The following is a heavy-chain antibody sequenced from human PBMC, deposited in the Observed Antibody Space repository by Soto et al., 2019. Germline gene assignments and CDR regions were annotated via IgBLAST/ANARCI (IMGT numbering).Heavy chain of an antibody. CDR3: ARVIVVVPAAIISPYSPLDV. D-gene: IGHD2-2*02. CDR2: IIPIFGTA. Sequence: SVKVSCKASGGTFSSYAISWVRQAPGQGLEWMGGIIPIFGTANYAQKFQGRVTITADESTSTAYMELSSLRSEDTAVYYCARVIVVVPAAIISPYSPLDVWGQGTTGTVS. V-gene: IGHV1-69*13. CDR1: GGTFSSYA. J-gene: IGHJ6*02.